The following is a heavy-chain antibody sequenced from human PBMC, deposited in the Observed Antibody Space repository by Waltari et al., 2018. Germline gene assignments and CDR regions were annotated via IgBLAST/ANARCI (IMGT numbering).Heavy chain of an antibody. D-gene: IGHD5-12*01. J-gene: IGHJ4*02. CDR1: VESFSDSY. CDR3: ARDGSNEGADY. V-gene: IGHV4-34*01. CDR2: ISHSGST. Sequence: QVQLQQWGAELWRPSETLSLACSVQVESFSDSYGTWIRQPTGKGLEWIAEISHSGSTNYNPSITGRVTISVDTSKNQFLQKLSSVTAADTAVYYFARDGSNEGADYWGQGTLVTVSS.